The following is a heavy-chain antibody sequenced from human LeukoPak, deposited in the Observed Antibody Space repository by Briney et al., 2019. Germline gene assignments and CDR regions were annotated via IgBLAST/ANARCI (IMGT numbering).Heavy chain of an antibody. V-gene: IGHV6-1*01. CDR1: GDSFSSNDAT. D-gene: IGHD5-24*01. Sequence: SQTLSLTCAISGDSFSSNDATWSWIRQSPSRGLEWLGRTYYRSKWFNDYAASVKSRVTFNSDTSKNQFSLQLNSVTPEDTAVYYCARISTTTKWFDPWGQGTLVTVSS. J-gene: IGHJ5*02. CDR2: TYYRSKWFN. CDR3: ARISTTTKWFDP.